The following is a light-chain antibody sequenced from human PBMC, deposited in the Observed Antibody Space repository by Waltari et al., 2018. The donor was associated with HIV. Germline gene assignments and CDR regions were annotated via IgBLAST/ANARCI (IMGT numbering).Light chain of an antibody. CDR1: SSDVGGYNS. CDR2: DVT. V-gene: IGLV2-11*01. CDR3: CSYADSNTWV. J-gene: IGLJ3*02. Sequence: QSALTQPRSVSGSPGQSVTISCTGTSSDVGGYNSVSWYHQHPGKAPKLIIYDVTKRPSGVPDRFAGSKSGNTASLTISGLQADDEADYYCCSYADSNTWVFGGGTKLTVL.